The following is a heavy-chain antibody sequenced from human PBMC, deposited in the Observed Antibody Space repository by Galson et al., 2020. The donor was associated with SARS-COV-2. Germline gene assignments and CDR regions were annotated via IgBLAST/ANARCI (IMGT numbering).Heavy chain of an antibody. J-gene: IGHJ4*02. CDR2: IANDGSTK. Sequence: GESLKISCAASGFTFSGYSMHWVRQAPGKGLEWVAVIANDGSTKYYADSVKGRFTVSRDNSKKMLYLQMNSLRVEDTAVYHCSTRGWIDYWGQGTLVTVSS. V-gene: IGHV3-30*04. CDR1: GFTFSGYS. CDR3: STRGWIDY. D-gene: IGHD6-19*01.